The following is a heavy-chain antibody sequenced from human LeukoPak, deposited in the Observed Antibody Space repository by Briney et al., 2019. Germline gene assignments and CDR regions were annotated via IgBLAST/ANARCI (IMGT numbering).Heavy chain of an antibody. CDR2: VYYSGST. Sequence: SQTLSFTCTVSGGSISSGGYYWSWIRQHPGKGLEWIGYVYYSGSTYYNPSLKSRVTISVDTSKNQFSLKLSSVIAADTAVYYCARGNPSGGSCYYDYWGQGTLVTVSS. D-gene: IGHD2-15*01. CDR1: GGSISSGGYY. V-gene: IGHV4-31*03. CDR3: ARGNPSGGSCYYDY. J-gene: IGHJ4*02.